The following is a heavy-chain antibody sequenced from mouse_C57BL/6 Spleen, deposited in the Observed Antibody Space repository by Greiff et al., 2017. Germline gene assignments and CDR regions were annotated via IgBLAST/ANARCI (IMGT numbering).Heavy chain of an antibody. J-gene: IGHJ1*03. CDR2: IYPRSGNT. CDR1: GYTFTSYG. CDR3: ARKGIEGYFDV. Sequence: VKLMESGAELARPGASVKLSCKASGYTFTSYGISWVKQRTGQGLEWIGEIYPRSGNTYYNEKFKGKATLTADKSSSTAYMELRSLTSEDSAVYFCARKGIEGYFDVWGTGTTVTVSS. V-gene: IGHV1-81*01.